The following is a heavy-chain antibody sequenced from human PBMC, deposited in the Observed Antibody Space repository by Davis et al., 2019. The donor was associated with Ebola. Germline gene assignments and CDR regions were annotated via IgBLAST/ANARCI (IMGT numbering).Heavy chain of an antibody. CDR3: ARLDWRDGYLYYFDY. J-gene: IGHJ4*02. V-gene: IGHV3-21*04. CDR1: GGSISSGGYY. CDR2: ISSSSSYI. Sequence: ETLSLTCTVSGGSISSGGYYWSWIRQAPGKGLEWVSSISSSSSYIYYADSVKGRFTISRDNAKNSLYLQMNSLRAEDTAVYYCARLDWRDGYLYYFDYWGQGTLVTVSS. D-gene: IGHD5-24*01.